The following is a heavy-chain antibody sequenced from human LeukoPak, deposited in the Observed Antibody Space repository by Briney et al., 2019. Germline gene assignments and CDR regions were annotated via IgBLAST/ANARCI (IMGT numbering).Heavy chain of an antibody. CDR3: ARRSAAKDAFDI. V-gene: IGHV3-74*01. J-gene: IGHJ3*02. CDR1: GFTFSSYW. D-gene: IGHD6-25*01. Sequence: GGSLRLSCAASGFTFSSYWMHWVRQAPGKGLVWVSRINSDGGSTSYTDSVKGRFTISRDNAKNTLYLQMNSLRAEDTAVYYCARRSAAKDAFDIWGQGTKITVSS. CDR2: INSDGGST.